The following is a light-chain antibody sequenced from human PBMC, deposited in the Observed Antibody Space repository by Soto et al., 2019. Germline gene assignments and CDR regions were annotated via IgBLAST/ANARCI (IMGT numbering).Light chain of an antibody. Sequence: EIVMTQSPATLSVSPGERATLSCRASQSVTSNYLAWYQQKPGQAPRLLIYGASIRATGIPDRFSGSGSGTDFTLTITRLEPEDFAVYYCQQRDSWPITCGQGTRLEIK. V-gene: IGKV3D-20*02. CDR2: GAS. CDR1: QSVTSNY. J-gene: IGKJ5*01. CDR3: QQRDSWPIT.